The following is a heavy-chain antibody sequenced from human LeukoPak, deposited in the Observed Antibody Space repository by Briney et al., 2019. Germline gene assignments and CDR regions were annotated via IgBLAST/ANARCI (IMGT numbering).Heavy chain of an antibody. J-gene: IGHJ3*02. CDR1: GFTFNDYW. D-gene: IGHD1-26*01. CDR3: ARDPRRVGATGACDI. Sequence: GGSLRLSCSASGFTFNDYWMSWVRQASGKGLEWVANIKQDGSEKNYLDSVKGRFTISRDNAENSLYLQMNSLRAEDTAVYYCARDPRRVGATGACDIWGQGTMVTVSS. CDR2: IKQDGSEK. V-gene: IGHV3-7*01.